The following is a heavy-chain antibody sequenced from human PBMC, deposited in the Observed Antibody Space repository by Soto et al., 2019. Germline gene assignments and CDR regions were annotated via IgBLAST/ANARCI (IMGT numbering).Heavy chain of an antibody. J-gene: IGHJ5*02. CDR2: IRSKAYGGTT. D-gene: IGHD3-10*01. CDR1: GFTFGDYA. Sequence: PGGSLRLSCTASGFTFGDYAMSWFRQAPGKGLEWVGFIRSKAYGGTTEYTASVKGRFTISRDDSKSIAYLQMNSLKTEDIAVYYCTRPLWFGELLDWFDPWGQGTLVTVSS. CDR3: TRPLWFGELLDWFDP. V-gene: IGHV3-49*01.